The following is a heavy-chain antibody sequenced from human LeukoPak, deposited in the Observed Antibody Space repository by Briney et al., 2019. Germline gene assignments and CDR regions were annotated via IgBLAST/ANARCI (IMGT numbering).Heavy chain of an antibody. J-gene: IGHJ6*03. CDR2: IKSKTDGRTT. Sequence: GGSLRLSCAASGFTFSNAGMSWVRQAPGKGLEWVAHIKSKTDGRTTDYAAPVKCRFTISREDSINTLYLRMNSLKNEDTAVYYCTTYVGAYSNWGDYYYYYMDVWGKGTTVTVSS. D-gene: IGHD4-11*01. CDR1: GFTFSNAG. V-gene: IGHV3-15*01. CDR3: TTYVGAYSNWGDYYYYYMDV.